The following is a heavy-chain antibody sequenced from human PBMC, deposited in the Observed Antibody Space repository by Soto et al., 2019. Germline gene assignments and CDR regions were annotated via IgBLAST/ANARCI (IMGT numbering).Heavy chain of an antibody. CDR2: ISAYNGNT. CDR3: ARDQVVVVPAAIAGSWFDP. D-gene: IGHD2-2*01. CDR1: GYTFTSYG. J-gene: IGHJ5*02. V-gene: IGHV1-18*01. Sequence: ASVKVSCKASGYTFTSYGISWVRQAPGQGHEWMGWISAYNGNTNYAQKLQGRVTMTTDTSTSTAYMELRSLRSDDTAVYYCARDQVVVVPAAIAGSWFDPWGQGTLVTVSS.